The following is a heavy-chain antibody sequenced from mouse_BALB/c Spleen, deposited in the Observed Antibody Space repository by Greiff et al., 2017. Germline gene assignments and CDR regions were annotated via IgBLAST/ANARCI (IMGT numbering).Heavy chain of an antibody. CDR2: IYPGDGDT. CDR1: GYTFTSYW. D-gene: IGHD1-1*01. Sequence: VQLQQSGAELARPGASVKLSCKASGYTFTSYWMQWVKQRPGQGLEWIGAIYPGDGDTRYTQKFKGKATLTADKSSSTAYMQLSSLASEDSAVYYCAREDYGSSYGFDYWGQGTTLTVSS. J-gene: IGHJ2*01. CDR3: AREDYGSSYGFDY. V-gene: IGHV1-87*01.